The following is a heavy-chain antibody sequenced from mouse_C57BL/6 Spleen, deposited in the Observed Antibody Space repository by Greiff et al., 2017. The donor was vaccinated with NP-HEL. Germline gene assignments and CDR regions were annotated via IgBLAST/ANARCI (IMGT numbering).Heavy chain of an antibody. D-gene: IGHD1-1*01. J-gene: IGHJ3*01. Sequence: QVHVKQSGAELVRPGASVKLSCKASGYTFTDYYINWVKQRPGQGLEWIARIYPGSGNTYYNEKFKGKATLTAEKSSSTAYMQLSSLTSEDSAVYFCAREEVVAPPWFAYWGQGTLVTVSA. CDR1: GYTFTDYY. V-gene: IGHV1-76*01. CDR3: AREEVVAPPWFAY. CDR2: IYPGSGNT.